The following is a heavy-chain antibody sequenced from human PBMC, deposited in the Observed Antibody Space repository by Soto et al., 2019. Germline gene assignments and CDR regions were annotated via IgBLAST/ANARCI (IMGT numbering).Heavy chain of an antibody. D-gene: IGHD1-1*01. V-gene: IGHV3-11*01. J-gene: IGHJ4*02. CDR3: AAGTGRTDLDY. CDR1: GFTFSDYY. Sequence: SGFTFSDYYMSWIRQAPGKGLEWVSYISSSGSTIYYADSVKGRFTISRDNAKNSLYLQMNSLKIEDTAVYYCAAGTGRTDLDYWGRGTVVTVSS. CDR2: ISSSGSTI.